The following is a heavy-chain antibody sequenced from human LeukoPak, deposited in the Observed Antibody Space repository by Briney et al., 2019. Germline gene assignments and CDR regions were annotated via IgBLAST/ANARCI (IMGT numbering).Heavy chain of an antibody. J-gene: IGHJ4*02. CDR3: ARGRGYYDSSGYYYRPLFDY. D-gene: IGHD3-22*01. V-gene: IGHV4-34*01. Sequence: SETLSLTCAVYGGSFSGYYWSWIRQPPGKGLEWIGEINRSGSTNYNPSLKSRVTISVDTSKNQFSLKLSSVTAADTAVYYCARGRGYYDSSGYYYRPLFDYWGQGTLVTVSS. CDR1: GGSFSGYY. CDR2: INRSGST.